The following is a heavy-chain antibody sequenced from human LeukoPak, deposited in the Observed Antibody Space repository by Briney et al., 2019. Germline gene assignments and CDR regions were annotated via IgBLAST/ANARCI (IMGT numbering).Heavy chain of an antibody. CDR2: ISSNGGSS. D-gene: IGHD1-1*01. Sequence: GGSLRLSCSASGFTFSAYAMYWVRQAPGGGLVYVSGISSNGGSSFYADSVKGRFTISRDNSKNTLYLQMSSLRAEDTAVYYCVKITSVTGGDCWGQGTRLTVSS. J-gene: IGHJ4*02. V-gene: IGHV3-64D*09. CDR1: GFTFSAYA. CDR3: VKITSVTGGDC.